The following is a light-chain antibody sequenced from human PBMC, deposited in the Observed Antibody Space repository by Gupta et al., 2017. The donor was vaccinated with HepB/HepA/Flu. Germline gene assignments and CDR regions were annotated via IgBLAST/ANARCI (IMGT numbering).Light chain of an antibody. CDR1: QSVSSSY. Sequence: EIVLTQSPGTLSLSPGERATLSCRASQSVSSSYLAWYQQKPGQAPRLLIYGASSRATGLPDRFSGSGCGTDFTLTISRLEPEDFAVYYCQQDGSSPWTFGQGTKVEIK. CDR2: GAS. V-gene: IGKV3-20*01. CDR3: QQDGSSPWT. J-gene: IGKJ1*01.